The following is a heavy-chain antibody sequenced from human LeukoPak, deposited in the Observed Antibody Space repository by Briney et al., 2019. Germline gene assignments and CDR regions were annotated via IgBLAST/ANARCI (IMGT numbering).Heavy chain of an antibody. D-gene: IGHD2-21*02. CDR2: IYYSGST. CDR1: GGSISSGDYY. V-gene: IGHV4-30-4*01. J-gene: IGHJ4*02. Sequence: SETLSLTCTVSGGSISSGDYYWSWIRQPPGKGLEWIGYIYYSGSTYYNPSLKSRVTISVDTSKNQFSLKLSSVTAADTAVYYCAREGGGVVTAAYYFDYWGQGTLVTVSS. CDR3: AREGGGVVTAAYYFDY.